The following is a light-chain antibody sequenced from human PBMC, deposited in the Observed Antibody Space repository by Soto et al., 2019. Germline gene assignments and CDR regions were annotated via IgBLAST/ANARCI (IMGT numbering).Light chain of an antibody. CDR2: HAS. CDR1: QTINNW. Sequence: DIQMTQSPSTLSASIGDRVTITCRASQTINNWLAWCQQKPGKAPNLLIYHASNLETGVPSRFSGSAFGTEFTLTIISLQPDDFATYYCQHYNSYPWTFGQGTKVDIK. J-gene: IGKJ1*01. CDR3: QHYNSYPWT. V-gene: IGKV1-5*01.